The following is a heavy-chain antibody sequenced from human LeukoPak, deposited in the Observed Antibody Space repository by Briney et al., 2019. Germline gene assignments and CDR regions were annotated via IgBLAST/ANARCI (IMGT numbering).Heavy chain of an antibody. D-gene: IGHD2-2*02. CDR2: ISSSSSTI. CDR3: ARGGLLFVVVPAAIPMGLHDAFDI. Sequence: GGSLRLSCAASGFTFSSYSMIWVRQAPGKGLEGVSYISSSSSTIYYADSVKGRFTISRDTAKNSLYLKMDSLRAEDTAVYYCARGGLLFVVVPAAIPMGLHDAFDIWGQGTMVTVSS. V-gene: IGHV3-48*01. J-gene: IGHJ3*02. CDR1: GFTFSSYS.